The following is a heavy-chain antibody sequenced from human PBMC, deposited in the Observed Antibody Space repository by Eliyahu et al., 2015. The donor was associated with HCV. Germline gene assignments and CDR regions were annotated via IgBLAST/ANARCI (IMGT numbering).Heavy chain of an antibody. D-gene: IGHD3-10*01. J-gene: IGHJ6*02. CDR3: AREPYYYGSGSSYGMDV. Sequence: QVQLVESGGGLVKPGGSLRLSCATSGFHFSNYYMXWIRQAPGKGLEWISYISRSGNTIFYADSVKGQFTISRDNAKNSLYLQMNNLRAEDTAVYYCAREPYYYGSGSSYGMDVWGQGTTVTVSS. CDR2: ISRSGNTI. CDR1: GFHFSNYY. V-gene: IGHV3-11*01.